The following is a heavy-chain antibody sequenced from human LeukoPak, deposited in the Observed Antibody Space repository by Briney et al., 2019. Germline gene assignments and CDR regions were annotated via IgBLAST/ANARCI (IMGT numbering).Heavy chain of an antibody. D-gene: IGHD3-22*01. CDR3: AKDQYYYDSSGYYLNWFDP. J-gene: IGHJ5*02. CDR1: GFTFSDYA. Sequence: GGSLRLPCAASGFTFSDYAMSWVRQAPGKGLEWVSSISGSSYTYYSDSVKGRFTISRDNSKNTVYLQMNSLRAEDTAVYYCAKDQYYYDSSGYYLNWFDPWGQGTLVTVSS. V-gene: IGHV3-23*01. CDR2: ISGSSYT.